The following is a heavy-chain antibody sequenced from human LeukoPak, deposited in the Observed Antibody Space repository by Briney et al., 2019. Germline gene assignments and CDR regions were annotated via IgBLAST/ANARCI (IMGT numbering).Heavy chain of an antibody. CDR2: MNPNSGDT. CDR3: ARDSELFPIAVAAKREYFQH. D-gene: IGHD6-19*01. Sequence: GASVKVSCKASGYTFTSYDINWVRQATGQGLEWIGWMNPNSGDTGYAQKFQGRVTMTRNTSISTAYMELSSLRSEDTAVYYCARDSELFPIAVAAKREYFQHWGQGTLVTVSS. CDR1: GYTFTSYD. J-gene: IGHJ1*01. V-gene: IGHV1-8*01.